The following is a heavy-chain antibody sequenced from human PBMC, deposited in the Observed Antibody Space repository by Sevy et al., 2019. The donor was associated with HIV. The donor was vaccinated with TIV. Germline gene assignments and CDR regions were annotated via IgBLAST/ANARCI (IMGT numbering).Heavy chain of an antibody. CDR3: ARCSDDFWGGNWPFDY. CDR1: GFTFSSYW. V-gene: IGHV3-7*01. J-gene: IGHJ4*02. CDR2: IKQDGSEK. D-gene: IGHD3-3*01. Sequence: GGCLRLSCAASGFTFSSYWMSWVRQAPGKGLEWVGNIKQDGSEKYYVDSVKGRFTISRDDARNSVYLQMDSLRDEDTAVYYCARCSDDFWGGNWPFDYWGQGILVTVSS.